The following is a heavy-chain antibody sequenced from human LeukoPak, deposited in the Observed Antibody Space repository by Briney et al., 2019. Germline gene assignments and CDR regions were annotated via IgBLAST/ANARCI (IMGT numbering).Heavy chain of an antibody. CDR2: IYYSGST. CDR1: GGSISSSSYY. CDR3: ANRSNWFDP. J-gene: IGHJ5*02. V-gene: IGHV4-39*01. Sequence: SETLSLTCTVSGGSISSSSYYWGWIRQPPGKGLEWIGSIYYSGSTYYNPSLKSRVTISVDTSKNQFSLKLSSVTAADTAVYYCANRSNWFDPWGQGTLVTVSS.